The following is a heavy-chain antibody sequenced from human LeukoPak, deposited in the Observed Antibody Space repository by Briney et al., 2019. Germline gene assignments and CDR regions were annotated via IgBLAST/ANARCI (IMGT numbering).Heavy chain of an antibody. D-gene: IGHD2-2*02. V-gene: IGHV4-34*01. CDR3: ARGPGYCSSTSCYTGAYFDY. CDR2: INHSGST. Sequence: PSETLSLTCAVYGGSFSGYYWSWIRQPPGKGLEWIGEINHSGSTNYNPSLKSRVTISVDTSKNQFSLKLSSVTAADTAVYYCARGPGYCSSTSCYTGAYFDYWGQGTLVTVSS. J-gene: IGHJ4*02. CDR1: GGSFSGYY.